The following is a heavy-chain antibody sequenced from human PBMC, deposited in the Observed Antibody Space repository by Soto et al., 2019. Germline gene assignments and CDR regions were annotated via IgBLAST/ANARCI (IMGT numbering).Heavy chain of an antibody. Sequence: SETLSLTCAVSGFSISSGYFWGWIRQPPGKGPEWLGSIYHSGTTYYNPSVKGRVTISVDTSKNQFSLKMSSVTAADTAVYYCARDSSGYYWFDPWGQGTLVAVSS. J-gene: IGHJ5*02. CDR1: GFSISSGYF. D-gene: IGHD3-22*01. V-gene: IGHV4-38-2*02. CDR2: IYHSGTT. CDR3: ARDSSGYYWFDP.